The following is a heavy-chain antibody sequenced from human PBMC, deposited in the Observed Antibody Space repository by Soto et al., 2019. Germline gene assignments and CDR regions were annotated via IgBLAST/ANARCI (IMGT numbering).Heavy chain of an antibody. V-gene: IGHV4-59*01. CDR2: ISYSGST. D-gene: IGHD1-26*01. CDR3: ARYSGTYYVY. J-gene: IGHJ4*02. CDR1: GGSISPYY. Sequence: QVQLQESGPGLVKPSETLSLTCSVSGGSISPYYWTWIRQSPGKGLEWIGFISYSGSTSYNPSLKRSVTISVDTSTSQFSLKLNSVTAADTAVYFCARYSGTYYVYWGQGTLVTVSS.